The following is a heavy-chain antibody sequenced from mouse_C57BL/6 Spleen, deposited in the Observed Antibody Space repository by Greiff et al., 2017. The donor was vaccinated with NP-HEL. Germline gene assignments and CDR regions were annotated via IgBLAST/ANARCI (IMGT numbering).Heavy chain of an antibody. J-gene: IGHJ2*01. CDR2: INPNNGGT. D-gene: IGHD1-1*01. CDR1: GYTFTDYY. CDR3: ARGSNYYGSSYFDY. Sequence: EVQLQQSGPELVKPGASVKISCKASGYTFTDYYMNWVKQSHGKSLEWIGDINPNNGGTSYNQKFKGKAKLTVDKSSSTAYMELRSLTSEDSAVYYCARGSNYYGSSYFDYWGQGTTLTVSS. V-gene: IGHV1-26*01.